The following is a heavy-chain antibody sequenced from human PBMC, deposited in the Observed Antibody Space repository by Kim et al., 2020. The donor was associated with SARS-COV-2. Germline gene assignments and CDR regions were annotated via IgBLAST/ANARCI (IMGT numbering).Heavy chain of an antibody. CDR3: ARCIAAAYYLFYGLDV. CDR1: GFTFSSYD. J-gene: IGHJ6*02. V-gene: IGHV3-13*04. CDR2: IGTAGDT. D-gene: IGHD6-13*01. Sequence: GGSLRLSCAASGFTFSSYDMHWVRQATGKGLEWVSAIGTAGDTYYPGSVKGRFTISRENAKNSLYLQMNSLRAGDTAVYYCARCIAAAYYLFYGLDVWGQGTTVTVSS.